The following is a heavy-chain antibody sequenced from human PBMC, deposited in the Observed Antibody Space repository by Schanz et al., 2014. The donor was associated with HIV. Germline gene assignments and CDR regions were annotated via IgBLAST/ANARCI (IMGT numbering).Heavy chain of an antibody. D-gene: IGHD3-10*01. V-gene: IGHV3-9*01. CDR2: IYSGGTT. CDR3: TRSFNRGSRAFDAFDI. Sequence: ELQLVESGGGLVQPGRSLRLSCAASGFIFDHYGMYWVRQAPGKGLEWVSVIYSGGTTYYADSVKGRFTISRDNAKNSLYLQMSSLRVEDTAVYYCTRSFNRGSRAFDAFDIWGQGTMVTVSS. J-gene: IGHJ3*02. CDR1: GFIFDHYG.